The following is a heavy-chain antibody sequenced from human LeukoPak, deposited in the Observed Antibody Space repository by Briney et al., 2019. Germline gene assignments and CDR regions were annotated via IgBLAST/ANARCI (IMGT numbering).Heavy chain of an antibody. J-gene: IGHJ4*02. Sequence: GGSLTLSCAASGFTFSSYEMNWVRNAPAQGLEWVSYSSSSGSTIFYADSVKGRFTISRDNAKNSLYLQMNSLRAEDTAVYYCARDRGGCGGYGDYGVFDYWGQGTLVTVSS. V-gene: IGHV3-48*03. CDR1: GFTFSSYE. CDR2: SSSSGSTI. D-gene: IGHD4-17*01. CDR3: ARDRGGCGGYGDYGVFDY.